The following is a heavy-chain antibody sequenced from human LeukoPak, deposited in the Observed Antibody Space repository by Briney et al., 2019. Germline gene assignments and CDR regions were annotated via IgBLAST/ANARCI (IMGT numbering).Heavy chain of an antibody. D-gene: IGHD6-13*01. CDR1: GGPISSYY. J-gene: IGHJ4*02. CDR3: ARGYSSSWLDY. CDR2: ISYGGGT. V-gene: IGHV4-59*01. Sequence: SETLSLTCTVSGGPISSYYWNWIRQPPGKGLEWIGYISYGGGTNYNPSLKSRVTISVDTSKNQFSLKLSSVTAADTAVYYCARGYSSSWLDYWGQGTLVTVSS.